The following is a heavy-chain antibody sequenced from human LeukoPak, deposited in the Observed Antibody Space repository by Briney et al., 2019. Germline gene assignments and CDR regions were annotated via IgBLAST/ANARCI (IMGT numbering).Heavy chain of an antibody. CDR3: ARSYCSGGSCQPIDY. CDR2: IYYSGST. CDR1: GGSISSYY. Sequence: SETLSLTCTVSGGSISSYYWSWIRQPPGKGLERIGYIYYSGSTNYNPSLKSRVTISVDTSKNQFSLKLSSVTAADTAVYYCARSYCSGGSCQPIDYWGQGTLVTVSS. J-gene: IGHJ4*02. D-gene: IGHD2-15*01. V-gene: IGHV4-59*01.